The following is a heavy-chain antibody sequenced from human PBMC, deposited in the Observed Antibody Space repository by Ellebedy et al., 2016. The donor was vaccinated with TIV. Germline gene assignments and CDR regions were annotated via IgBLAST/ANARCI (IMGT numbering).Heavy chain of an antibody. D-gene: IGHD4-17*01. CDR2: IIPILGIA. Sequence: AASVKVSCKASGGTFSSYAISWVRQAPGQGLEWMGRIIPILGIANYAQKFQGRVTITADKSTSTAYMELSSLRSEDTAVYYCARDLDYGDYLGGFDYWGQGTLVTVSS. V-gene: IGHV1-69*04. J-gene: IGHJ4*02. CDR1: GGTFSSYA. CDR3: ARDLDYGDYLGGFDY.